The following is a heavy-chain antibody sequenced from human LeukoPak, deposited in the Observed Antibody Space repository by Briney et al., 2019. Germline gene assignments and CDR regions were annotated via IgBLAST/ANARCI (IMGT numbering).Heavy chain of an antibody. CDR2: ISSSSSTI. D-gene: IGHD6-19*01. CDR3: ARHLAVATSSFDY. CDR1: GFTFSSYS. J-gene: IGHJ4*02. V-gene: IGHV3-48*04. Sequence: PGGSLRLSCAASGFTFSSYSMNWVRQAPGKGLEWVSYISSSSSTIYYADSVKGRFTISRDNAKNSLYLQMNSLRAEDTAVYYCARHLAVATSSFDYWGQGSLVTVSS.